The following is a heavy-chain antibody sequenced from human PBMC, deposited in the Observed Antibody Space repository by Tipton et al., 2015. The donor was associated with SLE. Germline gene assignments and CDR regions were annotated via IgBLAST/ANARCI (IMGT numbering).Heavy chain of an antibody. CDR3: ARSSSSIHLGEYHAFDI. Sequence: VQLVQSGAEVKKPGESLKISCKGSGYSFTSYWIGWVRQMPGKGLEWMGIIYPGDSDTRYSPSFQGQVTISADKSISTAYLQWSSLKASDTAMYYCARSSSSIHLGEYHAFDIWGQGTMVTVSS. J-gene: IGHJ3*02. V-gene: IGHV5-51*03. CDR1: GYSFTSYW. CDR2: IYPGDSDT. D-gene: IGHD3-16*01.